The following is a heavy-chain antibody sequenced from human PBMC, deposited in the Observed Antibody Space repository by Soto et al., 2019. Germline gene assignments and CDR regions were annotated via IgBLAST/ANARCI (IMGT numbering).Heavy chain of an antibody. J-gene: IGHJ6*02. D-gene: IGHD3-10*01. CDR2: IYHRGST. V-gene: IGHV4-30-2*01. CDR1: GGSISSGGYS. Sequence: SETLSLTCAVSGGSISSGGYSRSWIRQPPGKGLEWIGYIYHRGSTYYNPSLKSRVTISVDRSKNQFSLKLSSVTAADTAVYYCTRGSGSASYGMDVWGQGTTVTVSS. CDR3: TRGSGSASYGMDV.